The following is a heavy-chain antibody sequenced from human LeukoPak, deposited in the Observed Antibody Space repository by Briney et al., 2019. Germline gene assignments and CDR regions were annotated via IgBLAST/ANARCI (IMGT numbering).Heavy chain of an antibody. CDR2: IYYSGST. J-gene: IGHJ5*02. D-gene: IGHD3-22*01. Sequence: SETLSLTCTVSGGSISSYYWSWIRQPPGKGLEWIGYIYYSGSTNSYPSLKSRVTISVDTSKNQFSLKLSSVTAADTAVYYCARVKEDYYDSSGYYYNPSHWFDPWGQGTLVTVSS. CDR3: ARVKEDYYDSSGYYYNPSHWFDP. CDR1: GGSISSYY. V-gene: IGHV4-59*01.